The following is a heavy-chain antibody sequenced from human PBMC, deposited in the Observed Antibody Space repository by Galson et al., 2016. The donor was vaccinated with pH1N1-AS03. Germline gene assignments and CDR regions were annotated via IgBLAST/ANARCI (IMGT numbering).Heavy chain of an antibody. CDR1: GLTFSSYA. CDR2: VKGVFRTT. D-gene: IGHD3-9*01. J-gene: IGHJ4*02. V-gene: IGHV1-69*05. Sequence: SVKVSCKASGLTFSSYAISWVRQAPGQGLEWMGGVKGVFRTTNYAQKFQGRITITMDQYTGTAYMEVSSLRAEDTAVYYCAAAGNYFDIRRFDYWGQGTPVTVFS. CDR3: AAAGNYFDIRRFDY.